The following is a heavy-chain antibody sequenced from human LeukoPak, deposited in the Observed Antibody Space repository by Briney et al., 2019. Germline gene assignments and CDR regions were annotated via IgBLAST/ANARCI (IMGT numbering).Heavy chain of an antibody. V-gene: IGHV1-69*05. Sequence: SVKVSCKASGGTFSSYAISWVRQAPGQGLEWMGGIIPIFGTANYAQKFQGRVTITTDESTSTAYMELSSLRSEDTAVYYCARGPPNYYYFDYWGQGTLVTVSS. CDR1: GGTFSSYA. CDR3: ARGPPNYYYFDY. J-gene: IGHJ4*02. CDR2: IIPIFGTA. D-gene: IGHD1-7*01.